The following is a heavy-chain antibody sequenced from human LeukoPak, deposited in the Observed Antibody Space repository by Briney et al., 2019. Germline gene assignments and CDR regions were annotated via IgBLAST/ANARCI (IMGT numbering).Heavy chain of an antibody. CDR3: TQGTEYYYGSGSHY. CDR1: GFTFSNAW. Sequence: GGSLRLSCAASGFTFSNAWMSWVRQAPGKGLEWVGRIKSKTDGGTTDYAAPVKGRSTISRDDSKNTLYLQMNCLKTEDTAVYYCTQGTEYYYGSGSHYWGQGTLVTVSS. V-gene: IGHV3-15*01. J-gene: IGHJ4*02. CDR2: IKSKTDGGTT. D-gene: IGHD3-10*01.